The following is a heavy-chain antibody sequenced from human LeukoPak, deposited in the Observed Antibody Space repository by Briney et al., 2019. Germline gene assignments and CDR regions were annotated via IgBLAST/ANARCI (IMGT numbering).Heavy chain of an antibody. CDR2: IKQDGSEK. CDR1: GFTFSSYA. Sequence: PGGSLRLSCAASGFTFSSYAMSWVRQAPGKGLEWVANIKQDGSEKYYVDSVKGRFTISRDNAKNSLYLQMNSLRAEDTAVYYCARDYDYVWGSYFNAFDIWGQGTMVTVSS. J-gene: IGHJ3*02. CDR3: ARDYDYVWGSYFNAFDI. V-gene: IGHV3-7*01. D-gene: IGHD3-16*01.